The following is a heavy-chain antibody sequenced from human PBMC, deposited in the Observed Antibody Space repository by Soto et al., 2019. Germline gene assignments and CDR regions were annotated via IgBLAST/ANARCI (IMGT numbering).Heavy chain of an antibody. Sequence: ASVKVSCKVSGYTLTELSMHWVRQAPGKGLEWMGVFDPEDGETIYAQKFQGRLTMTEDTSTETAYMELSSLRSEDTAMYYCARRPYGSGHYSCYGMDVWGQGTTVTVSS. V-gene: IGHV1-24*01. CDR2: FDPEDGET. J-gene: IGHJ6*02. CDR3: ARRPYGSGHYSCYGMDV. CDR1: GYTLTELS. D-gene: IGHD3-10*01.